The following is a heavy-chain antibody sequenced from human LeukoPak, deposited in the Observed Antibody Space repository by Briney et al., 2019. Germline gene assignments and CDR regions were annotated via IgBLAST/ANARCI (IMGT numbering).Heavy chain of an antibody. Sequence: SETLSLTCTVSGGSISSYYWSWIRQPAGKGLEWIGRIYTSGCTNYNPSLKSRVTMSVDTSKNQFSLKLSSVTAADTAVYYCARAYYSKGYYYYYYMDVWGKGTTVTVSS. D-gene: IGHD4-11*01. CDR3: ARAYYSKGYYYYYYMDV. CDR2: IYTSGCT. V-gene: IGHV4-4*07. CDR1: GGSISSYY. J-gene: IGHJ6*03.